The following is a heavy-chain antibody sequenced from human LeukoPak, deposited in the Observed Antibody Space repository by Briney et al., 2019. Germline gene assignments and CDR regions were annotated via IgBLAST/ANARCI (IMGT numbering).Heavy chain of an antibody. CDR2: ISADNGKT. D-gene: IGHD5-18*01. CDR1: GYSFTSYG. J-gene: IGHJ4*02. Sequence: ASVKVSCKASGYSFTSYGISWVRQAPGQGLEWMGRISADNGKTNYAQKLQGRVTMTTDTSTSTAYMELRSLRSDDTAVYYCARTYTAMAAFDYWGQGTLVTVSS. CDR3: ARTYTAMAAFDY. V-gene: IGHV1-18*01.